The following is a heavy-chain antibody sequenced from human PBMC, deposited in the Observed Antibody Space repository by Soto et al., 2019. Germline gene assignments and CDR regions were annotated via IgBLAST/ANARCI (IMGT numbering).Heavy chain of an antibody. Sequence: GGSLRLSCAASGFTFSSYAMSWVRQAPGKGLEWVSAISGSGGSTYYADSVKGRFTISRNNSKNTLNLQMNSLRAEDTAVYYCASYSSGYINRGPPFDYWGQGTLVTVSS. CDR1: GFTFSSYA. D-gene: IGHD3-22*01. V-gene: IGHV3-23*01. CDR2: ISGSGGST. CDR3: ASYSSGYINRGPPFDY. J-gene: IGHJ4*02.